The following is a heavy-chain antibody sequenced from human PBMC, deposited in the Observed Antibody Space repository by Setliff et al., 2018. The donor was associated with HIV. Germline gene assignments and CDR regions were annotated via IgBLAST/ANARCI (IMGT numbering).Heavy chain of an antibody. CDR2: IIPMIGLA. CDR3: AREDGFCSGGSCYLDF. Sequence: GASVKVSCKASGGTFSDYAISWVRQAPGQGLEWMGGIIPMIGLATYAQKFQGRVTITTDESTSTAYMELSSLTSEDTAMYYCAREDGFCSGGSCYLDFWGQGALVTV. J-gene: IGHJ4*02. D-gene: IGHD2-15*01. V-gene: IGHV1-69*05. CDR1: GGTFSDYA.